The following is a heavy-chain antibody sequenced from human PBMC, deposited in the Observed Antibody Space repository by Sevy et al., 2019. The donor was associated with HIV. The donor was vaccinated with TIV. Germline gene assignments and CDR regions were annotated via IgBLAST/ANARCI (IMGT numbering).Heavy chain of an antibody. CDR2: IYYSGST. D-gene: IGHD3-3*01. CDR3: ARSGFLEWAGSTRGPRNWFDP. V-gene: IGHV4-59*13. J-gene: IGHJ5*02. CDR1: GGSMRNFY. Sequence: SETLSLTCSVSGGSMRNFYWSWIRQPPGKGLEWIWNIYYSGSTNYNPSLKSRVTMSVDTSKNQFSLKLSSVTAADTAVYYCARSGFLEWAGSTRGPRNWFDPWGQGTLVTVSS.